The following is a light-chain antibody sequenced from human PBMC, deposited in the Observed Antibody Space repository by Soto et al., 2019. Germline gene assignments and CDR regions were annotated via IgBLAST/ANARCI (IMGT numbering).Light chain of an antibody. CDR2: WAS. CDR1: QSVLYSSNNKNY. CDR3: QQYYSTPRT. J-gene: IGKJ1*01. Sequence: DIVMTQSPASLPVSLGERATINYKSSQSVLYSSNNKNYLAWYQQKPGQPPKLLIYWASTRKSGVPDRFSGSGSGTDFTLTISSLQAEDVAVYYCQQYYSTPRTFGQGTKVDI. V-gene: IGKV4-1*01.